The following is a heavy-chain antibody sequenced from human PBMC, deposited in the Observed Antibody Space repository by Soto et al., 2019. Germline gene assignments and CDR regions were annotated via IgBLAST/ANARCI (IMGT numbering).Heavy chain of an antibody. J-gene: IGHJ4*02. CDR2: ISSSSSYI. CDR1: GFTFSDYY. V-gene: IGHV3-11*05. CDR3: ARDAVGATISDY. D-gene: IGHD1-26*01. Sequence: QVPLVESGGGLVQPGGSLRLSCAASGFTFSDYYMSWIRQAPGKGLEWVSYISSSSSYINYADSVKGRFTISRDNAKNSLYLKMNSLRAEDTAVYYCARDAVGATISDYWGQGTLVTVSS.